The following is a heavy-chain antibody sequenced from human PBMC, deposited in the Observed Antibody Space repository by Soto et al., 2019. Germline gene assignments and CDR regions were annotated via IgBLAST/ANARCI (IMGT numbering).Heavy chain of an antibody. D-gene: IGHD6-13*01. CDR1: GFTFSSYG. J-gene: IGHJ3*02. V-gene: IGHV3-30-3*01. CDR2: IPNTENKK. CDR3: ARTAGGRVRGALDI. Sequence: DLEESGGGVVQPGTSLRLSCVASGFTFSSYGMHWARQAPGKGLEWVAVIPNTENKKYYADSVKGRFTISRDNSQNTLFLQMDSLMSEDTAMYYCARTAGGRVRGALDIWGQGTMVTVS.